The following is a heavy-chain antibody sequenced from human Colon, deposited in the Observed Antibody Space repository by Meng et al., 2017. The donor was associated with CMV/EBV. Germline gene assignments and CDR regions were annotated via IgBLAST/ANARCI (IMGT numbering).Heavy chain of an antibody. CDR3: SRGQDFVVVPTPKNFFDP. Sequence: GGSLRLSCAASGFTFSSFSMNWVRQAPGKGLEWVSYISSSTKYYVDSVKGRFTVSRDNAKNSLYLQMNSLRAEDTAVYYCSRGQDFVVVPTPKNFFDPWGQGTQVTVSS. V-gene: IGHV3-48*04. J-gene: IGHJ5*02. CDR2: ISSSTK. CDR1: GFTFSSFS. D-gene: IGHD2-2*01.